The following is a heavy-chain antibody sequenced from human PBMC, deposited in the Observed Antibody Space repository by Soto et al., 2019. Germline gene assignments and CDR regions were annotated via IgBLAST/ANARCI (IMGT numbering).Heavy chain of an antibody. Sequence: QVKLVQSGGEVKKPGASVKISCKASGYTFSSYGISWVRKAPGQGLARMGWISAYNGNTNYAQKFQGRVTMTTDTSTSTAYMELRSLRSDDTAIYYCARTLNEWLLGLEWGQGTLVTVSS. CDR3: ARTLNEWLLGLE. J-gene: IGHJ4*02. V-gene: IGHV1-18*01. D-gene: IGHD3-3*01. CDR1: GYTFSSYG. CDR2: ISAYNGNT.